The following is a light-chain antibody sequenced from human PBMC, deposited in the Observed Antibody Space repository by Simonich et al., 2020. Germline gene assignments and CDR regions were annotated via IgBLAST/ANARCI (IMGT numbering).Light chain of an antibody. J-gene: IGLJ3*02. CDR1: SSNIGSNY. CDR2: RNN. Sequence: QSVLTQLPSASGTPGQRVTISCSGSSSNIGSNYVYWYQQLPGTAPKLLIYRNNKRPSGVPDRFSGSKSGTSASLAISGLRSEDEADYYCAAWDDSLSGWVFGGGTKLTVL. CDR3: AAWDDSLSGWV. V-gene: IGLV1-47*01.